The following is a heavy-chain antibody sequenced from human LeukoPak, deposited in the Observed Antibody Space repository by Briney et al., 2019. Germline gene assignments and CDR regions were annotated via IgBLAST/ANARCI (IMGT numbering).Heavy chain of an antibody. J-gene: IGHJ6*03. CDR3: ARGRTYYYYYMDV. V-gene: IGHV4-61*02. CDR1: GGSISSGSYY. CDR2: IYTSGST. Sequence: PSQTLSLTCTVSGGSISSGSYYWSGIRQPARKGLEWIGRIYTSGSTNYNPSLKSRVTISVDTSKNQFSLKLSSVTAADTAVYYCARGRTYYYYYMDVWGKGTTVTVSS.